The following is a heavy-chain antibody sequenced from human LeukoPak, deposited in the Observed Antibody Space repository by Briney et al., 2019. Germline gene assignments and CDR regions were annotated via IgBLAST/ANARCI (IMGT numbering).Heavy chain of an antibody. V-gene: IGHV1-2*02. D-gene: IGHD2-2*01. CDR2: INPNSGGT. CDR1: GYTFTGYY. Sequence: ASVKVSCKASGYTFTGYYMHWVRQAPGQGLEWMGWINPNSGGTNYAQKFQGRVTMTRDTSISTAYMELSRLRSDDTAVYYCARDEGYCSSTSCYFWFDPWGQGTLVTVSP. J-gene: IGHJ5*02. CDR3: ARDEGYCSSTSCYFWFDP.